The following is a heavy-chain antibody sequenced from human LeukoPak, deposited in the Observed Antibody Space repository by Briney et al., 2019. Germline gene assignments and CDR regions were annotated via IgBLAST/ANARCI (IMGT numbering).Heavy chain of an antibody. CDR2: INPSGGST. V-gene: IGHV1-46*01. D-gene: IGHD3-22*01. Sequence: GASVKVSCKASGYTFTSYYMHWVRQAPGQGLEWMGMINPSGGSTSYAQKFQGRVTMTRDTSTSTVYMELSSLRSEDTAVYYCARDGDYYDSSGYYSSYFDYWGQGTLVTVSS. CDR1: GYTFTSYY. CDR3: ARDGDYYDSSGYYSSYFDY. J-gene: IGHJ4*02.